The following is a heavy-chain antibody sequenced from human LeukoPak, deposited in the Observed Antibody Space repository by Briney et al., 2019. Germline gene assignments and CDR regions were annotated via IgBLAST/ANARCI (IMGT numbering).Heavy chain of an antibody. CDR3: ARMGAGRYYYYGIDV. Sequence: SCPTLVNPTQTPTLTCTFSEFSLSTSGVCVSWIRQPPGKTLERLAHIDWDDDKHYSTSLKTRLTISKDTSKNQVVLTMTNMDPVDTATYYCARMGAGRYYYYGIDVWGQGTAVIVS. J-gene: IGHJ6*02. CDR2: IDWDDDK. D-gene: IGHD1-26*01. CDR1: EFSLSTSGVC. V-gene: IGHV2-70*01.